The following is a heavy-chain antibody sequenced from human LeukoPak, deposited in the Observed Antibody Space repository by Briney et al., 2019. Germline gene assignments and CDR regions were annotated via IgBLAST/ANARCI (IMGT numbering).Heavy chain of an antibody. J-gene: IGHJ6*03. CDR2: IRSDGSTK. CDR3: AKDGYCSSTSCYTDYYYYMDV. Sequence: GGSLRLSCAASGVTFSSYGMHWVRQAPGKGLEWVARIRSDGSTKYYADSVKGRFTISRDNSKNTLYLQMNSLRAEDTAVYYCAKDGYCSSTSCYTDYYYYMDVWGKGTTVTASS. D-gene: IGHD2-2*02. V-gene: IGHV3-30*02. CDR1: GVTFSSYG.